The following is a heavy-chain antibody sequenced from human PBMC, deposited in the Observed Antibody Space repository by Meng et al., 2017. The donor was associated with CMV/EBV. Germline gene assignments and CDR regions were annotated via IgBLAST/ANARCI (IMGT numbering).Heavy chain of an antibody. CDR1: GFTFSSYW. J-gene: IGHJ4*02. V-gene: IGHV3-7*01. D-gene: IGHD6-13*01. Sequence: GGSLRLSCAASGFTFSSYWMSWVRQAPGKGLEWVANIKQDGSEKYYVDSVKGRFTISRGNAKNSLYLQMNSLRAEDTAVYYCARVPRIAAAGTWTRWGQGTLVTVSS. CDR2: IKQDGSEK. CDR3: ARVPRIAAAGTWTR.